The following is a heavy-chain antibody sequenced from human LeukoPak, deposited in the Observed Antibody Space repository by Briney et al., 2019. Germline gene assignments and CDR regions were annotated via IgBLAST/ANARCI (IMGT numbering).Heavy chain of an antibody. CDR3: VRAFGLTDY. D-gene: IGHD3/OR15-3a*01. CDR1: GFTVSSYS. J-gene: IGHJ4*02. Sequence: PGGSLRLSCAASGFTVSSYSMNWVRQAPGKGLEWVSYISSSSSTIYYADSVKGRFTISRDNAKNSLYLQMNGLRDEDTAVYYCVRAFGLTDYWGQGTLVTVSS. V-gene: IGHV3-48*02. CDR2: ISSSSSTI.